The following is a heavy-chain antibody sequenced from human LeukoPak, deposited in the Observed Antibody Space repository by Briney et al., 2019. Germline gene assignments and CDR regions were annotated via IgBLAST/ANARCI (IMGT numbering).Heavy chain of an antibody. J-gene: IGHJ4*02. V-gene: IGHV1-2*02. CDR2: INPNSGGT. CDR1: GYTFTGYY. D-gene: IGHD3-3*01. CDR3: ARAYDFWSGYYTGGYFDY. Sequence: GASVKVSCKASGYTFTGYYMHWVRQAPGQGLEWMGWINPNSGGTNYARKFQGRVTMTRDTSISTAYMELSRLRSDDTAVYYCARAYDFWSGYYTGGYFDYWGQGTLVTVSS.